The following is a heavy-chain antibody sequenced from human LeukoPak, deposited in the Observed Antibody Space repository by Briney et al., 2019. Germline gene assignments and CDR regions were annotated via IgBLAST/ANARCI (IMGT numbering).Heavy chain of an antibody. D-gene: IGHD2-2*01. Sequence: PGGSLRLSCAASGXTFSTFAMSWVRQAPGKGLEWVAVISYDGSNKYYADSVKGRFTISRDNSKNTLYLQMNSLRAEDTAVYYCASRRIVVVPAATLDYWGQGTLVTVSS. CDR2: ISYDGSNK. J-gene: IGHJ4*02. V-gene: IGHV3-30-3*01. CDR3: ASRRIVVVPAATLDY. CDR1: GXTFSTFA.